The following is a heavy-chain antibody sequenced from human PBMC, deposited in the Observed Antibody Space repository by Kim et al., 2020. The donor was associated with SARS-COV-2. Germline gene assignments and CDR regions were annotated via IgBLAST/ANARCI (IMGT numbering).Heavy chain of an antibody. J-gene: IGHJ6*02. CDR2: IIPILGIA. V-gene: IGHV1-69*04. D-gene: IGHD3-9*01. Sequence: SVKVSCKASGGTFSSYAISWVRQAPGQGLEWMGRIIPILGIANYAQKFQGRVTITADKSTSTAYMELSSLRSEDTAVYYCARDKHDILTQSYYYYGMDVWGQGTTVTVSS. CDR3: ARDKHDILTQSYYYYGMDV. CDR1: GGTFSSYA.